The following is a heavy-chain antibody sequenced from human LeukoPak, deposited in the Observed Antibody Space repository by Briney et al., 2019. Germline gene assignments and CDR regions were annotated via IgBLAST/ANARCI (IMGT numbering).Heavy chain of an antibody. J-gene: IGHJ4*02. V-gene: IGHV4-34*01. CDR1: GGSIRNYY. D-gene: IGHD3-10*01. Sequence: PSETLSLTCTVSGGSIRNYYWNWIRHPPRKGQEWIGEINHSGSTNYNPSLKSRVTISVDTSKNQFSLKLSSVTAADTAVYYCARGNGSGSYYKLDYWGQGTLVTVSS. CDR2: INHSGST. CDR3: ARGNGSGSYYKLDY.